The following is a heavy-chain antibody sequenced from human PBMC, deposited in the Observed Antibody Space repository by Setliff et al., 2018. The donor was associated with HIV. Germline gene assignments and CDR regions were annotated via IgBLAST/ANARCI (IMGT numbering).Heavy chain of an antibody. J-gene: IGHJ5*01. CDR3: AREAVEASIPGGWFDS. D-gene: IGHD2-21*02. CDR1: GGSVSSGAYF. CDR2: MSKRGTY. V-gene: IGHV4-31*03. Sequence: SETLSLTCTVSGGSVSSGAYFWSWIRQHPGKGLEWMGYMSKRGTYIINPSLESRMTMSVDTSKNQLYLRLKSVTAADTAVYFCAREAVEASIPGGWFDSWGPGTLVTVSS.